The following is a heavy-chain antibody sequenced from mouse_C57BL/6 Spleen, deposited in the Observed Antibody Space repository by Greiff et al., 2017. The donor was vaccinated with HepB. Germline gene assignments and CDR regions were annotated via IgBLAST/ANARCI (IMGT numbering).Heavy chain of an antibody. J-gene: IGHJ4*01. CDR3: ARYWDGGHAMDY. CDR1: GYTFTDYN. Sequence: VQLQQSGPELVKPGASVKIPCKASGYTFTDYNMDWVKQSHGKSLEWIGDINPNNGGTIYNQKFKGKATLTVDKSSSTAYMELRSLTSEDTAVYYCARYWDGGHAMDYWGQGTSVTVSS. CDR2: INPNNGGT. V-gene: IGHV1-18*01. D-gene: IGHD4-1*01.